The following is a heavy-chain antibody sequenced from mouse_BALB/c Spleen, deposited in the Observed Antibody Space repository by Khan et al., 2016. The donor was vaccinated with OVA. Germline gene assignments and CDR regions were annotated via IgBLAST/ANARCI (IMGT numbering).Heavy chain of an antibody. CDR1: GYTFTSYW. Sequence: DLVKPGASVKLSCKASGYTFTSYWIYWIKQRPGEGLEWIGRLGPGSGSTYYNEMFKDKATLTVDTSSSTSYIQLSSLSSEDSAVYVCARSHYSGGSLDAMDYWGQGTSVTVSS. J-gene: IGHJ4*01. CDR2: LGPGSGST. CDR3: ARSHYSGGSLDAMDY. D-gene: IGHD1-1*02. V-gene: IGHV1S41*01.